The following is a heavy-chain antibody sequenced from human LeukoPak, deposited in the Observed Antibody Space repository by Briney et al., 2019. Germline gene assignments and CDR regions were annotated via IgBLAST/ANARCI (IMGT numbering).Heavy chain of an antibody. Sequence: PGGSLRLSCVGYGFTFNNHAISWVRQAPGKGPEWVSGISADGSNTYYADSVKGRFTISRDNSKNTLYLQMNSLRAEDTAVYYCAKDISTIFGPSDYWGQGTLVTVSA. J-gene: IGHJ4*02. V-gene: IGHV3-23*01. CDR3: AKDISTIFGPSDY. D-gene: IGHD3-3*01. CDR2: ISADGSNT. CDR1: GFTFNNHA.